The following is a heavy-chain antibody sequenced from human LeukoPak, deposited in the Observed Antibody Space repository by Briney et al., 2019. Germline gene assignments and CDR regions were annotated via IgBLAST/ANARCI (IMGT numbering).Heavy chain of an antibody. CDR1: GFTFSSYG. D-gene: IGHD1-26*01. CDR2: ISGSGGST. V-gene: IGHV3-23*01. J-gene: IGHJ4*02. CDR3: AKDTHSGSYGFGDFDY. Sequence: GGTLRLSCAASGFTFSSYGMSWVRQAPGKGLEWVSAISGSGGSTYYADSVKGRFTISRDNSKNTLYLQMNSLRAEDMALYYCAKDTHSGSYGFGDFDYWGQGTLVTVSS.